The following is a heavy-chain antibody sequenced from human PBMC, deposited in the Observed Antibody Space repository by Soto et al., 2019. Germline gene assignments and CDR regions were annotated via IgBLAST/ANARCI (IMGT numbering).Heavy chain of an antibody. CDR2: IYPGDSDT. CDR3: ARLGRYDILTGYPQVPFDP. CDR1: GYSFTSYW. Sequence: LKISCKGSGYSFTSYWIGWVRQMPGKGLEWMGIIYPGDSDTRYSPSFQGQVTISADKSISTAYLQWSSLKASDTAMYYCARLGRYDILTGYPQVPFDPWGQGTLVTVSS. V-gene: IGHV5-51*01. D-gene: IGHD3-9*01. J-gene: IGHJ5*02.